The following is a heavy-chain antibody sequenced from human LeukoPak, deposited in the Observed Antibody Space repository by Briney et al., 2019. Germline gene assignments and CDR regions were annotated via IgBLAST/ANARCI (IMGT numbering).Heavy chain of an antibody. Sequence: SETLSLTCIVSGGSISSSSYYWGWIRQPPGKGLEWIGSIYYSGSTYYNPSLKSRVTISVDTSKNQFSLKLSSVTAADTAVYYCARQGKGYCSGGSCKLTYYYYYYMDVWGKGTTVTISS. V-gene: IGHV4-39*01. D-gene: IGHD2-15*01. CDR2: IYYSGST. CDR3: ARQGKGYCSGGSCKLTYYYYYYMDV. J-gene: IGHJ6*03. CDR1: GGSISSSSYY.